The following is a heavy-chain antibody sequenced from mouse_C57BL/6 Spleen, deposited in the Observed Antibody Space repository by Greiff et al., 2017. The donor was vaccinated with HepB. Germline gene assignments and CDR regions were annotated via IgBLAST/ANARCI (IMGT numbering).Heavy chain of an antibody. CDR3: AREGDGYYAMDY. CDR2: IYPGDGDT. D-gene: IGHD2-3*01. V-gene: IGHV1-82*01. CDR1: GYAFSSSW. Sequence: VHLVESGPELVKPGASVKISCKASGYAFSSSWMNWVKQRPGKGLEWIGRIYPGDGDTNYNGKFKGKATLTADKSSSTAYMQLSSLTSEDSAVYFCAREGDGYYAMDYWGQGTSVTVSS. J-gene: IGHJ4*01.